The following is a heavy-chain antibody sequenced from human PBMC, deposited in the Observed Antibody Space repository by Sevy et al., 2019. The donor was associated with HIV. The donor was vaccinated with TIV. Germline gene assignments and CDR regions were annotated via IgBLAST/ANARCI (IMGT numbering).Heavy chain of an antibody. J-gene: IGHJ4*02. CDR3: AREGCTKPHDY. Sequence: GGSLRLSCAASGFTFSKYNMSWIRQTPGKGLEWVSTFSFGCGKINYADSVKGRFTSSRDDSRNTFYLQMNSLRAEDTAIYCCAREGCTKPHDYWGQGTVVTVSS. CDR2: FSFGCGKI. CDR1: GFTFSKYN. D-gene: IGHD2-8*01. V-gene: IGHV3-23*01.